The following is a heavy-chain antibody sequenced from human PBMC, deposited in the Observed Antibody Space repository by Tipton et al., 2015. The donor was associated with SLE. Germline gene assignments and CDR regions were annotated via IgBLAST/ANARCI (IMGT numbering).Heavy chain of an antibody. CDR2: INHSGST. V-gene: IGHV4-59*01. J-gene: IGHJ4*02. CDR1: GGSISSYY. CDR3: AREEPVDPSFDY. D-gene: IGHD1-14*01. Sequence: TLSLTCTVSGGSISSYYWSWIRQPPGKGLEWIGEINHSGSTNYNPSLKSRVTISVDTSKNQFSLKLSSVTAADTAVYYCAREEPVDPSFDYWGQGILVTVSS.